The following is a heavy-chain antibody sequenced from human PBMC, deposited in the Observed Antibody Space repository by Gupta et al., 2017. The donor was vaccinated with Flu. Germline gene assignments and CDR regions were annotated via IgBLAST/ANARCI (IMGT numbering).Heavy chain of an antibody. D-gene: IGHD5-12*01. CDR2: IFPFSSAP. CDR1: GGTFSNYG. J-gene: IGHJ5*02. CDR3: ARERPSTGYDFGEVWDL. V-gene: IGHV1-69*06. Sequence: VQLEQSGPEVKKPGSSVKVSCKASGGTFSNYGFSWVRQAPGQGLQWMAGIFPFSSAPSYAQKFQGRITGNADKSTTTLYMELGSLTHEDTAMYYGARERPSTGYDFGEVWDLWGQGTRVTVSS.